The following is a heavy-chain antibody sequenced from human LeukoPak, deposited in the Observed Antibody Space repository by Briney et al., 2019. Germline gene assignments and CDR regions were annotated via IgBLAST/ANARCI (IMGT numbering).Heavy chain of an antibody. CDR1: GFTFSTSW. D-gene: IGHD2/OR15-2a*01. CDR2: INTDGSST. Sequence: GGSLRLSCAASGFTFSTSWMLWVRQAPGEGLVWVSNINTDGSSTSYAGSVKGRFTISRDSAKNTLYLQMNSLRAEDAAIYYCARDYFRSSDYWGQGTLVTVSS. V-gene: IGHV3-74*01. CDR3: ARDYFRSSDY. J-gene: IGHJ4*02.